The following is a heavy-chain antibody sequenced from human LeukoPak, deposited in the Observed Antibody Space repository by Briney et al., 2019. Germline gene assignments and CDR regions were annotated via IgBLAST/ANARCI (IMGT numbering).Heavy chain of an antibody. J-gene: IGHJ4*02. Sequence: GGSLRLSCAASGFTFSSYAMSWVRQAPGKGLECTSVISGSGGNTYYADSVKGRFTISRDNSKNTLYLQIHSLRAEDTALYYCATNWNLDYWGQGTLVTVSS. CDR1: GFTFSSYA. CDR3: ATNWNLDY. V-gene: IGHV3-23*01. CDR2: ISGSGGNT. D-gene: IGHD1-1*01.